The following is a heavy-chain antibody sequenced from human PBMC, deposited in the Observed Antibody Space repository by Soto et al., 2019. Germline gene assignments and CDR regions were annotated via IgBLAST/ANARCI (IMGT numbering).Heavy chain of an antibody. J-gene: IGHJ6*02. CDR3: ARGQQAAIGDYYYHGLDV. D-gene: IGHD3-10*01. CDR2: IRSRANNYAT. Sequence: EVRLVESGGGMVQPGGYLKLHCAASGFIFSGSAIHWVRQAPGKGLEWAGRIRSRANNYATSSGESVRGRFTFFRDDSKNMAYLQMNTLKTEDTAIYYCARGQQAAIGDYYYHGLDVWGQGTSVNVAS. V-gene: IGHV3-73*02. CDR1: GFIFSGSA.